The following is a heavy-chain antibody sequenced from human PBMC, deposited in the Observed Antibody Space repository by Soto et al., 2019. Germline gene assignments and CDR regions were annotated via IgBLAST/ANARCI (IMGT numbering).Heavy chain of an antibody. CDR2: ISYDGSNK. V-gene: IGHV3-30-3*01. CDR3: ARDESIAARPPYYFDY. CDR1: GFTFSSYA. D-gene: IGHD6-6*01. Sequence: GGSLRLSCAASGFTFSSYAMHWVRQAPGKGLEWVAVISYDGSNKYYADSVKGRFTISRDSSKNTLYLQMNSLRAEDTAVYYCARDESIAARPPYYFDYSGQGTLVTVSS. J-gene: IGHJ4*02.